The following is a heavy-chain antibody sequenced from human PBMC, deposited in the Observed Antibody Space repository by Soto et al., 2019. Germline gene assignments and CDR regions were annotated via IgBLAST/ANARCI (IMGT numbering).Heavy chain of an antibody. CDR3: ARGWDSERIMSY. CDR2: INHSGST. J-gene: IGHJ4*02. CDR1: GASFSGDY. Sequence: SETLSLTCAVYGASFSGDYWSWIRQPPGKGLEWIGEINHSGSTNYNPSLKSRVTISVDTSKNQFSLKLSSVTAADTAVYYCARGWDSERIMSYWGQGTLVTVS. D-gene: IGHD3-16*01. V-gene: IGHV4-34*01.